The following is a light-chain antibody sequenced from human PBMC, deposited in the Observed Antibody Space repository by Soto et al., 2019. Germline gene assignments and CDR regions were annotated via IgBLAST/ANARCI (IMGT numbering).Light chain of an antibody. V-gene: IGKV1-5*03. CDR2: KAS. J-gene: IGKJ1*01. CDR1: QSISGW. Sequence: DIQMTQSPSTLSASIGDRVTITCRASQSISGWLAWYQQRPGKAPRSLIYKASTLESGVPSRFSGSASGTEFTLTISSLQPDDFATYYCQQYKSYPWTFGQGTKVEIK. CDR3: QQYKSYPWT.